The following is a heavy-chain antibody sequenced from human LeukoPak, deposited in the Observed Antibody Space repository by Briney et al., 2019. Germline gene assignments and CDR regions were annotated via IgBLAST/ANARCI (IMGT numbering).Heavy chain of an antibody. D-gene: IGHD5-12*01. CDR2: IYTSGST. CDR3: ARDAEYSGYALGYFDY. Sequence: SSETLSLTCTVSGGSISSGSHYWSWIRQPAGKGLEWIGRIYTSGSTNYNPSLKSRVTISVDTSKNQLSLKVNSVTAADTAVYYCARDAEYSGYALGYFDYWGQGTLVTVSS. V-gene: IGHV4-61*02. J-gene: IGHJ4*02. CDR1: GGSISSGSHY.